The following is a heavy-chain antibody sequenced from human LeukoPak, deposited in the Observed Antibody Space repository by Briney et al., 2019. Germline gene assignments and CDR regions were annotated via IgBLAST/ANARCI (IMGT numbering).Heavy chain of an antibody. Sequence: ASVKVSCKASGYTFTSYATHWVRQAPGQRLEWTGWINAGNGNTKYSQKFQGRVTITRDTSASTAYMELSSLRSEDTAVYYCARDVVDTAMVDYWGQGTLVTVSS. J-gene: IGHJ4*02. V-gene: IGHV1-3*01. CDR2: INAGNGNT. CDR3: ARDVVDTAMVDY. CDR1: GYTFTSYA. D-gene: IGHD5-18*01.